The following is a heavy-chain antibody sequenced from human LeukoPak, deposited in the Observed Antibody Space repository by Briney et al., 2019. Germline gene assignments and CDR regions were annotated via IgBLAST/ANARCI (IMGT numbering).Heavy chain of an antibody. CDR2: INPNSGGT. J-gene: IGHJ6*02. CDR1: GYTFTGYY. V-gene: IGHV1-2*04. CDR3: ARGPNYYYGMDV. Sequence: VASVKVSCKASGYTFTGYYMHWVRQAPGQGLEWMGWINPNSGGTNYARKFQGWVTMTRDTSISTAYMELSRLRSDDTAVYYCARGPNYYYGMDVWGQGTTVTVSS.